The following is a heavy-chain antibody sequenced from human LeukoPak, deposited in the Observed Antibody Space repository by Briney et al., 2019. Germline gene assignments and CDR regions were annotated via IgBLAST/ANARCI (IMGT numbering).Heavy chain of an antibody. CDR2: IYSGGST. Sequence: GGSLRLSCAASGFIVSSNYMTWVRQAPGKGLEWVSLIYSGGSTYYADSVKGRFTISRDNSKNTLYLQMNSLRAEDTAVYYCARDGREGYGDYRIDYYYYYMDVWGKGTTVTVSS. V-gene: IGHV3-66*02. J-gene: IGHJ6*03. CDR1: GFIVSSNY. CDR3: ARDGREGYGDYRIDYYYYYMDV. D-gene: IGHD4-17*01.